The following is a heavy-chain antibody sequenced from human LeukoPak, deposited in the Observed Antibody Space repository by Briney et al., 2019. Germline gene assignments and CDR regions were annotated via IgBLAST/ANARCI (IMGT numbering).Heavy chain of an antibody. CDR1: GYTFTSYG. CDR3: ARAGPIYTDYYGSGSYYKEIDY. J-gene: IGHJ4*02. Sequence: AASVKVSCKASGYTFTSYGISWVRQAPGQGLEWMGWISAYNGNTNYAQKLQGRVTMTTDTSTSTAYMELRSLRSDDTAVYYCARAGPIYTDYYGSGSYYKEIDYWGQGTLVTVSS. D-gene: IGHD3-10*01. V-gene: IGHV1-18*01. CDR2: ISAYNGNT.